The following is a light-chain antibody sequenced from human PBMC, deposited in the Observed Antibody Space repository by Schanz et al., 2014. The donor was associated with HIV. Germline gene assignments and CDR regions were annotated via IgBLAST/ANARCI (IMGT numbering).Light chain of an antibody. CDR2: DAS. CDR1: QSVGSY. J-gene: IGKJ1*01. V-gene: IGKV3-11*01. Sequence: DIVLTQSPATLSLSPGERATLSCRASQSVGSYLAWYQQKPGQSPRLLIYDASNRATGIPARFSGGGSGTDFTLTISSLEPEDFAVYYCQQYGSSPPTFGQGTKVEIK. CDR3: QQYGSSPPT.